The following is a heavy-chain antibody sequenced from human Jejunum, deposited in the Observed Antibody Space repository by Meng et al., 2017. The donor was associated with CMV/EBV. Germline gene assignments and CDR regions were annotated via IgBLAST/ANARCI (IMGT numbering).Heavy chain of an antibody. CDR1: GSISSSDYF. J-gene: IGHJ3*01. D-gene: IGHD2-15*01. Sequence: GSISSSDYFWGWIRQPPGKGLEWIGSIYYSGTTYYNPSLKSRLTISLDTSKNQFSLRLSSVTAADTAVYYCARDSGGYGLDAFDVWGQGTMVTVSS. CDR3: ARDSGGYGLDAFDV. V-gene: IGHV4-39*07. CDR2: IYYSGTT.